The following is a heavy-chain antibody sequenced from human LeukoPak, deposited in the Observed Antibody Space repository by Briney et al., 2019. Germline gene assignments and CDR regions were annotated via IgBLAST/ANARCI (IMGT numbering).Heavy chain of an antibody. V-gene: IGHV3-23*01. D-gene: IGHD1-26*01. CDR1: GFTFSSYA. CDR2: ISGSGGTT. J-gene: IGHJ4*02. Sequence: GGSLRLSCAVSGFTFSSYAMTWVRQGPGKGLEWVSVISGSGGTTYYADSVKGRFTISRDNSKNTLFLQMNSLRAEDTAVYYCARKIGSPYYFDYWDQGTLVTVSS. CDR3: ARKIGSPYYFDY.